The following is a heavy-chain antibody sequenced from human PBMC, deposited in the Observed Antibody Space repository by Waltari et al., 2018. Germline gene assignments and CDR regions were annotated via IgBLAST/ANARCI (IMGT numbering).Heavy chain of an antibody. Sequence: QVQLVESGGGVVQPGRSLRLSCAASGFTFSSYARHWVRQAPGKGLEWVAVISFDGSNKYYADSVKGRFTISRDNSKNTLYLQMNSLRAEDTAVYYCARDTVDSGYVGFYFDYWGQGTLVTVSS. V-gene: IGHV3-30-3*01. CDR1: GFTFSSYA. CDR3: ARDTVDSGYVGFYFDY. J-gene: IGHJ4*02. D-gene: IGHD5-12*01. CDR2: ISFDGSNK.